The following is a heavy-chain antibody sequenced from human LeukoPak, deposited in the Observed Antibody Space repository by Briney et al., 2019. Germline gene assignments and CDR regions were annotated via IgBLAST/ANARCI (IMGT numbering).Heavy chain of an antibody. CDR2: ISGSGGST. CDR1: GFTFSSYA. D-gene: IGHD2-2*01. V-gene: IGHV3-23*01. Sequence: GGSLRLSCAASGFTFSSYAMSWVRQAPGKGLEWVSDISGSGGSTYYADSVKGRFTISRDNSKNTLYLQMNSLRAEDTAVYYCAKLKVLVVPAATDSWGPGTLVTVSS. J-gene: IGHJ4*02. CDR3: AKLKVLVVPAATDS.